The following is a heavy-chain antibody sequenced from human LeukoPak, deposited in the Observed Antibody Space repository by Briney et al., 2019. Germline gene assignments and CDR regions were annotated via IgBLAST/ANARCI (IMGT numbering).Heavy chain of an antibody. D-gene: IGHD4-23*01. V-gene: IGHV1-46*01. CDR3: ATAKFGGNSYFDY. J-gene: IGHJ4*02. CDR1: GYTFTSYL. Sequence: ASVTVSFKASGYTFTSYLIHWVRQAPGQGLEWMGIINTSGGSTNYAQKFQGRVTMTRDASTSTVYMELSSLRSEDTAVYYCATAKFGGNSYFDYWGQGTLVTVSS. CDR2: INTSGGST.